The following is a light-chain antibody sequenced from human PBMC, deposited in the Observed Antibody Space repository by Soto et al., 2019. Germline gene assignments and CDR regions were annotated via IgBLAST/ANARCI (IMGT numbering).Light chain of an antibody. J-gene: IGKJ5*01. Sequence: EIVLTQSPGTLSLSPGERATLSCRASQSVSSSYLAWYQQKPGQAPRLLIYGASSRATGIPDRFSGSGSGTDFTLTISMLEPEDVAVYYCQQDGSSPHTFGQGTRLEIK. V-gene: IGKV3-20*01. CDR3: QQDGSSPHT. CDR2: GAS. CDR1: QSVSSSY.